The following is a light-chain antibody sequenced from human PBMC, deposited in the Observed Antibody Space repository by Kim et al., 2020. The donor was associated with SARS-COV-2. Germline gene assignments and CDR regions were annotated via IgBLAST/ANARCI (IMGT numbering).Light chain of an antibody. CDR2: HGD. CDR1: KLGDKF. V-gene: IGLV3-1*01. J-gene: IGLJ2*01. CDR3: QAWDSTTASL. Sequence: VSPGQTASITCSGDKLGDKFPSWYQQRPGQSPVLVIYHGDKRPSEIPARFSGSNYGTTATLTISETQAMDEADYYCQAWDSTTASLFGGGTKLTVL.